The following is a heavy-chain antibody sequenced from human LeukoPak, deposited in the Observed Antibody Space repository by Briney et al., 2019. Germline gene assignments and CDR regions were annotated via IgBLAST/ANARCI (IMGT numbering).Heavy chain of an antibody. D-gene: IGHD1-26*01. CDR2: IYYSGST. CDR3: ARDDQWGAPLDY. Sequence: SETLSLTCTVSGGSISSSSYYWGWIRQPPGKGLEWIGSIYYSGSTYYNPSLKSRVTISVDTSKNQFSLKLSSVTAADTAVYYCARDDQWGAPLDYWGQGTLVTVSS. CDR1: GGSISSSSYY. J-gene: IGHJ4*02. V-gene: IGHV4-39*02.